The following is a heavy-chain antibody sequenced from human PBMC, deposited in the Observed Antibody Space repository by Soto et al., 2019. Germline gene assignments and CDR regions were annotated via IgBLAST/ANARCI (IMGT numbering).Heavy chain of an antibody. CDR3: ASVHGGRDYAEVYYGTLV. D-gene: IGHD1-26*01. CDR1: GYTFTSYG. J-gene: IGHJ6*02. V-gene: IGHV1-18*01. CDR2: ISAYNGHT. Sequence: ASVKVSCKASGYTFTSYGFSWFRQAPGQGLEWMGWISAYNGHTNYAQKFQGRVTMTTDTSTDTVYVDLRGLRSDDTAVYYCASVHGGRDYAEVYYGTLVWGPATSLTL.